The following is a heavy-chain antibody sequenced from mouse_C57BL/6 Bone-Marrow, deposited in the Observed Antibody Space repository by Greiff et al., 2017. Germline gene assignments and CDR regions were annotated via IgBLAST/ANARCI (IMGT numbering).Heavy chain of an antibody. CDR3: ARGDYLAWFAY. J-gene: IGHJ3*01. D-gene: IGHD1-1*01. CDR2: IDPSDSYT. V-gene: IGHV1-69*01. Sequence: QVQLQQPGAELVMPGASVKLSCKASGYTFTSYWMHWVKQRPGQGLEWIGEIDPSDSYTNYNQKFKGKSTLTVDKSSSTAYMQLSSLTSEDSAVYYCARGDYLAWFAYWGQGTRVTVSA. CDR1: GYTFTSYW.